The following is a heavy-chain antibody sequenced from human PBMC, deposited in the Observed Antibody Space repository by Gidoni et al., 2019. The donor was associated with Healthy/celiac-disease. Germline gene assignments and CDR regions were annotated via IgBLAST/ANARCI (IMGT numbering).Heavy chain of an antibody. Sequence: QVQLVQSGAEVKKPGSSVKVSCKASGGTFSSYAISWVRQAPGQGLEWMGGIIPILGTANYAQKYQGRVTITADESTSTAYMELSSLRSEDTAVYYCARDRETNTRDKPKYMRPNYYFDYWGQGTLVTVSS. D-gene: IGHD3-10*01. CDR1: GGTFSSYA. CDR2: IIPILGTA. J-gene: IGHJ4*02. V-gene: IGHV1-69*01. CDR3: ARDRETNTRDKPKYMRPNYYFDY.